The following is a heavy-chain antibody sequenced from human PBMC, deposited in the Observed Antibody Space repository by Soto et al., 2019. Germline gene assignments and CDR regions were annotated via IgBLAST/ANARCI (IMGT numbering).Heavy chain of an antibody. Sequence: PPGKGLERIGSISHGGSTYYNPSLKIRVTLSVDTSKNQFSLKLRSVTAADTAVYYCSSVGERYRSGSSLLDFRRQRSPVPVS. D-gene: IGHD3-10*01. J-gene: IGHJ4*02. CDR3: SSVGERYRSGSSLLDF. V-gene: IGHV4-38-2*01. CDR2: ISHGGST.